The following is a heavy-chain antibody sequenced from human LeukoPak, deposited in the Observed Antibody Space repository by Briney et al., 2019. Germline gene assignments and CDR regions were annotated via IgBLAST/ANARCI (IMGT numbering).Heavy chain of an antibody. J-gene: IGHJ4*02. V-gene: IGHV3-74*01. D-gene: IGHD2-15*01. CDR2: INSDGSST. CDR1: GFTFSSYW. CDR3: AREYCSGGSCYFDY. Sequence: GSLRLSCAASGFTFSSYWMHWVRQAPGKGLVWVSRINSDGSSTSCADSVKGRFTISRDNAKNTLYLQMNSLRAEDTAVYYCAREYCSGGSCYFDYWGQGTLVTVSS.